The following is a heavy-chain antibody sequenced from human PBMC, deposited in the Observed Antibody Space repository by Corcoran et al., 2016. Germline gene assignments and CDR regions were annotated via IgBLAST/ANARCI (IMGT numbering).Heavy chain of an antibody. CDR3: ARDTAMVVAFDY. CDR2: INHSGST. CDR1: GGSFSGYY. D-gene: IGHD5-18*01. J-gene: IGHJ4*02. Sequence: QVQLQQWGAGLLKPSETLSLTCAVYGGSFSGYYWSWIRQPPGKGLEWIGEINHSGSTNYNPSLKSRVTISVDTSKNQFSLKLSSVTAADTAVYDCARDTAMVVAFDYWGQGTLVTVSS. V-gene: IGHV4-34*01.